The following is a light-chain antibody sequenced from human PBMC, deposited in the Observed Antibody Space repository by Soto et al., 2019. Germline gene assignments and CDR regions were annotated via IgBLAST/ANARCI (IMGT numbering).Light chain of an antibody. Sequence: QSVLTQPPSASGTPGQRVTISCSGSSSNIGSNYVYWYQQLPGTAPKLLIYRNNQRPSGVPDRFSGSKSGTSASLAISGLRSEDEADYYCAAWDDRGGGVFGTGTKVTVL. V-gene: IGLV1-47*01. CDR2: RNN. CDR3: AAWDDRGGGV. CDR1: SSNIGSNY. J-gene: IGLJ1*01.